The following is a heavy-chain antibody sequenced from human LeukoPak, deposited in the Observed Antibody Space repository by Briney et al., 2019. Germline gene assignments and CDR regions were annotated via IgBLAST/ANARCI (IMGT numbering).Heavy chain of an antibody. CDR3: AKHSAGSAAWYSLHYDF. Sequence: GGSLRLSCAASGFTLSSYTMTWVRQAPGRGLEWVSSVDGGGGGTYYADSVKGRFTISRDNSKDTLYLQMNGLRAEDTAVYFRAKHSAGSAAWYSLHYDFWGQGTLVTVSS. CDR2: VDGGGGGT. CDR1: GFTLSSYT. V-gene: IGHV3-23*01. D-gene: IGHD6-13*01. J-gene: IGHJ4*02.